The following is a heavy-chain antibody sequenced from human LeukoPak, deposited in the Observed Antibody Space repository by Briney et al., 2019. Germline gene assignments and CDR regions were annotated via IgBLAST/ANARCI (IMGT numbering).Heavy chain of an antibody. D-gene: IGHD3-3*01. CDR2: INPSGGST. V-gene: IGHV1-46*01. CDR3: ARDYWSGYPPVYYYYMDV. J-gene: IGHJ6*03. Sequence: ASVKVSCKASGYTFTSYYMHWVRQAPGQGLEWMGIINPSGGSTSYAQKFKGRVTMTRDMSTSTVYMELSSLRAEDPAVHYCARDYWSGYPPVYYYYMDVWGKGTTVTVSS. CDR1: GYTFTSYY.